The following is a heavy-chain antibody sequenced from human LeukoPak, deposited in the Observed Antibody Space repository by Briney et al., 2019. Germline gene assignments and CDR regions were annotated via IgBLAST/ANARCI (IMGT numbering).Heavy chain of an antibody. J-gene: IGHJ3*02. CDR3: ARAGPYYAFDI. V-gene: IGHV3-53*04. CDR1: GFSVNSNY. D-gene: IGHD2-21*01. Sequence: PGGSLRLSCAASGFSVNSNYMSWVRQAPGKGLEWVLVIYSGGSTYYADSVKGRFTISRHISKNTLYLQMNSLRAEDTAVYYCARAGPYYAFDIWGQGTMVTVSS. CDR2: IYSGGST.